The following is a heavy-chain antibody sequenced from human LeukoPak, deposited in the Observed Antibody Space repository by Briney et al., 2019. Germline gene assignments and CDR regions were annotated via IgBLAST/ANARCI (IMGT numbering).Heavy chain of an antibody. V-gene: IGHV1-18*01. J-gene: IGHJ6*03. Sequence: ASVKVSSKAPRDSFTSHGISWVRQAPGQGLEWMGWISTYNGNTNYAQKLQGSVTMTTDTSTSTAYMELRSLRSDDTAVYYCARDPFCSSTSCYAGYYYYHFMDVWGKGTTVTVS. CDR2: ISTYNGNT. CDR1: RDSFTSHG. D-gene: IGHD2-2*01. CDR3: ARDPFCSSTSCYAGYYYYHFMDV.